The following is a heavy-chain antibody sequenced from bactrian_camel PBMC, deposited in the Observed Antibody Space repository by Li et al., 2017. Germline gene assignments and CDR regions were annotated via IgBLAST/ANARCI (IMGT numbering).Heavy chain of an antibody. CDR2: IRRDGGET. CDR1: GTFTVPL. J-gene: IGHJ6*01. D-gene: IGHD6*01. V-gene: IGHV3S54*01. Sequence: VQLVESGGDSVQAGGSLRLSCVVTGTFTVPLCMGWYRLPPGRAPAEREGIAAIRRDGGETWYAASVKGRFAISRDSAKNTVYLQMNNLQPEDTATYYCAEGRGSRGGSNATLITGARGPRSPSP. CDR3: AEGRGSRGGSNATLIT.